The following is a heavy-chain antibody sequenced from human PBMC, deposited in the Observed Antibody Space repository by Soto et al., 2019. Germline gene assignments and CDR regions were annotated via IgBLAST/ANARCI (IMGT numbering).Heavy chain of an antibody. J-gene: IGHJ4*02. V-gene: IGHV1-69*08. CDR2: IIPILGIA. CDR1: GGTFSSYT. Sequence: QVQLVQSGAEVKKPGSSVKVSCKASGGTFSSYTISWVRQAPGQGLEWMGWIIPILGIANYAQKFQGRVTITADKSTSTAYMELSSLRSEDTAVYYCARDLVKKYGDPPYFDYWGQGTLVTVSS. CDR3: ARDLVKKYGDPPYFDY. D-gene: IGHD4-17*01.